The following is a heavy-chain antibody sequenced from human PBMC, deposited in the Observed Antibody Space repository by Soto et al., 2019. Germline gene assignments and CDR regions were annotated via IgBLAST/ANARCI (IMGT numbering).Heavy chain of an antibody. CDR1: GCSISSGGYY. Sequence: PXETLSLTCTVSGCSISSGGYYWSWIRQHPGKGLEWIGYIYYSGSTYYNPSLKSRVTISVDTSKNQFSLKLSSVTAADTAVYYCASGGPQLVFYWGQGTLVTVSS. CDR3: ASGGPQLVFY. CDR2: IYYSGST. V-gene: IGHV4-31*03. J-gene: IGHJ4*02. D-gene: IGHD6-6*01.